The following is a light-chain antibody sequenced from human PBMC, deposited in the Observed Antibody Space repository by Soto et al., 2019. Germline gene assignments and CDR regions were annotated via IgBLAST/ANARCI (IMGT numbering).Light chain of an antibody. CDR2: GSS. CDR3: QHYVTWPLT. V-gene: IGKV3-15*01. CDR1: QSVTTN. J-gene: IGKJ4*01. Sequence: ETVMTQSPATLSVSPGERATLSCRASQSVTTNLAWYQQKPGQAPRLLIYGSSTRATGTPARFSGSGSGTEFTLTISSLQSEDFAVYYCQHYVTWPLTFGGGTKVDIK.